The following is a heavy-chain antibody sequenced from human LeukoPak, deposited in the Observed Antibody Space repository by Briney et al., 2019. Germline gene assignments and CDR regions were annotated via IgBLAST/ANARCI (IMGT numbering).Heavy chain of an antibody. D-gene: IGHD2-2*01. J-gene: IGHJ4*02. CDR1: GFTFSSYS. V-gene: IGHV3-21*04. CDR2: TSSSSSYI. CDR3: AKEDLVVVPAAMGY. Sequence: AGGSLRLFCAASGFTFSSYSMNWVRQAPGKGLEWVSSTSSSSSYIYYADSVKGRFTISRDNSKNTLYLQMNSLRAEDTAVYYCAKEDLVVVPAAMGYWGQGTLVTVSS.